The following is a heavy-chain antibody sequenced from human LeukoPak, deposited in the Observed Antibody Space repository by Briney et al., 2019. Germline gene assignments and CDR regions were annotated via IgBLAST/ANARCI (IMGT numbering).Heavy chain of an antibody. CDR2: MYSGGAT. J-gene: IGHJ4*02. V-gene: IGHV3-53*01. D-gene: IGHD5-12*01. CDR1: ELLVKSIH. Sequence: GGSLRLSYAASELLVKSIHMSWVRQAPGKGLEWVSIMYSGGATYYADSVKGRFTVSRDNSKNTLYLLMNSLRAEDTAVYHCARARGYALEYWGQGILVTVSS. CDR3: ARARGYALEY.